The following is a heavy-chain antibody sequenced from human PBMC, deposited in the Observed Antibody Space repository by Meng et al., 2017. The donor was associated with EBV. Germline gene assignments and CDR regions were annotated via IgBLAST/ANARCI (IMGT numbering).Heavy chain of an antibody. CDR1: GASGSGGTFP. Sequence: QVQLTESGPGLVKPSEPLSLPCTVSGASGSGGTFPGRWIRQPPGKELQWIGYIYDGGTTIYNPSLKSRVTIFLDTSRNQFSLGLRSVTTADTAVYYCAKSSSSTPGVVDSWGQGTLVTVSS. V-gene: IGHV4-61*01. D-gene: IGHD2-2*01. J-gene: IGHJ4*02. CDR2: IYDGGTT. CDR3: AKSSSSTPGVVDS.